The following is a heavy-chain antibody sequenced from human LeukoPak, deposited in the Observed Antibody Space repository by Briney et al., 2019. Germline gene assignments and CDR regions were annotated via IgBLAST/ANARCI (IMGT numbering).Heavy chain of an antibody. CDR3: ARGEVVVAATYAFDI. CDR2: INPSGGST. CDR1: GYTFTSYY. J-gene: IGHJ3*02. Sequence: AASVKVSCKPSGYTFTSYYIHWVRQAPGQGLEWMGIINPSGGSTNYAQKFQGRVTITTDESTSTAYMELSSLRSEDTAVYYCARGEVVVAATYAFDIWGQGTMVTVSS. V-gene: IGHV1-46*01. D-gene: IGHD2-15*01.